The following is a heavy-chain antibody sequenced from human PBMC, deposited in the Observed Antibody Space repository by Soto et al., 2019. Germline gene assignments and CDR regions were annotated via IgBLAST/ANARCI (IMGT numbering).Heavy chain of an antibody. CDR1: GYTFTSYG. CDR2: ISAYNGNT. Sequence: ASVKVSCKASGYTFTSYGISWVRQAPGQGLEWMGRISAYNGNTNYAQKLQGRVTMTTDTSTSTAYMELRSLRSEDTAVFFCARVSSWNYFLPQDYWGQGTLVTVSS. J-gene: IGHJ4*02. V-gene: IGHV1-18*01. CDR3: ARVSSWNYFLPQDY. D-gene: IGHD1-7*01.